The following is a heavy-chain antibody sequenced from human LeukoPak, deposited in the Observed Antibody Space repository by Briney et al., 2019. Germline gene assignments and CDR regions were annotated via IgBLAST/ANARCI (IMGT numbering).Heavy chain of an antibody. D-gene: IGHD1-1*01. CDR1: GGSISSYY. CDR3: ARAWDSTTGKYWYFDL. Sequence: SETLSPTCTVSGGSISSYYWSWIRQPPGKGLEWIGYIYHSGSTYYNPSLKSRVTISVDRSKNQFSLKLSSVTAADTAVYYCARAWDSTTGKYWYFDLWGRGTLVTVSS. J-gene: IGHJ2*01. CDR2: IYHSGST. V-gene: IGHV4-59*12.